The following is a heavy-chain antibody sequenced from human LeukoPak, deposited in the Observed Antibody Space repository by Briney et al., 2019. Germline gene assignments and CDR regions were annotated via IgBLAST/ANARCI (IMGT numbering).Heavy chain of an antibody. CDR2: ISIRGGTS. D-gene: IGHD5-18*01. V-gene: IGHV3-23*01. Sequence: GGSLRLSCAASGFAFDNHVMSWVRHLPGKGLQWVSAISIRGGTSFYADFVKSRFTVSRDNSGNRLFLQMNSLRVEDTGVYYCARVSGGLHRYGSLDDWGQGTLVTVSS. CDR3: ARVSGGLHRYGSLDD. CDR1: GFAFDNHV. J-gene: IGHJ4*02.